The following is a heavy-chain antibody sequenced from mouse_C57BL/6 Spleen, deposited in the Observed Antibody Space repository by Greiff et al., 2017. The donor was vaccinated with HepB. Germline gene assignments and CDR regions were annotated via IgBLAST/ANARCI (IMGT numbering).Heavy chain of an antibody. D-gene: IGHD1-1*01. Sequence: QVQLQQSGTELVKPGASVKLSCKASGYTFTSYWMHWVKQRPGQGLEWIGNINPSNGGTNYNEKFKSKATLTVDKSSSTAYMQLSSLTSEDSAVYYCASDSITTVPNYFDYWGQGTTLTVSS. CDR1: GYTFTSYW. V-gene: IGHV1-53*01. J-gene: IGHJ2*01. CDR2: INPSNGGT. CDR3: ASDSITTVPNYFDY.